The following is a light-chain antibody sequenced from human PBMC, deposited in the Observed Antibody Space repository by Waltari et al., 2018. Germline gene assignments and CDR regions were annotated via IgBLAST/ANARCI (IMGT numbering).Light chain of an antibody. CDR1: QSVSSN. V-gene: IGKV3-15*01. CDR3: QQYNNWPPWT. Sequence: EIIITKSPATQSVSQGEKDTHSCRASQSVSSNLAWYKQKPGQAPRLLIYGASTRATGIPARFSGSGSGTEFTLTISSLQSEDFAVYYCQQYNNWPPWTFGQGTKVEIK. J-gene: IGKJ1*01. CDR2: GAS.